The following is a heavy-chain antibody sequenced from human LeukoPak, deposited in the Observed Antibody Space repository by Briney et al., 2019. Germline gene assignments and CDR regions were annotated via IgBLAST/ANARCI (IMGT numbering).Heavy chain of an antibody. V-gene: IGHV4-61*02. CDR1: GMSVSGTAFY. D-gene: IGHD3-16*01. J-gene: IGHJ4*02. CDR2: FYAPGNA. Sequence: ASETLSLTCSISGMSVSGTAFYWSWARQPAGKGLEWIGRFYAPGNANYNPSLESRVSISMDTSKNEFSLRLRSVTAADTAVYYCARVPDWTYVPDYWGQGTLVTVSS. CDR3: ARVPDWTYVPDY.